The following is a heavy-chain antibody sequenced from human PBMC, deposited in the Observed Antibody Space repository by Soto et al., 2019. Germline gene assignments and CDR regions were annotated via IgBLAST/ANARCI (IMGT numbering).Heavy chain of an antibody. CDR2: IDPSDSYT. CDR1: GYSFTSYW. D-gene: IGHD6-13*01. V-gene: IGHV5-10-1*04. Sequence: PGESLKISCQGSGYSFTSYWISWVRQMPGKGLEWMGRIDPSDSYTRYSPSFQGQVTISADKSFSTAYLQWSSLKASDTAMYYCARTAAAGKYYYGVDVWGQGTTVTVSS. CDR3: ARTAAAGKYYYGVDV. J-gene: IGHJ6*02.